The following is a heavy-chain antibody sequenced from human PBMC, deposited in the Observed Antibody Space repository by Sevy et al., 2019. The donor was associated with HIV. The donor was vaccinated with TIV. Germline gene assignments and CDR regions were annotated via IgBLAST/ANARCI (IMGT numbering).Heavy chain of an antibody. Sequence: ASVKVSCKASGDTFSTYDINWVRQAPGQGLEWMGWMSPKSGSTGFAQKFQGRLTMTRDTSINTAYMELSSLRSEDTAVYYCAREIWKFDLWGQGTLVTVSS. CDR3: AREIWKFDL. V-gene: IGHV1-8*02. CDR1: GDTFSTYD. CDR2: MSPKSGST. D-gene: IGHD1-1*01. J-gene: IGHJ4*02.